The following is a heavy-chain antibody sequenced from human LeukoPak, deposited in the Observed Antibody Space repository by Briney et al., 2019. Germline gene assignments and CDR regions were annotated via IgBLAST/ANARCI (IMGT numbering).Heavy chain of an antibody. V-gene: IGHV3-73*01. J-gene: IGHJ6*03. CDR1: GFTFSRYW. CDR3: TRDRWGSSWYDYYYYMDV. Sequence: GGSLRLSCAASGFTFSRYWMSWVRQASGKGLEWVARIRSKVNNYATAYAASVKGRFTISRDDSKNTAYLQMNSLKIEDTAVYYCTRDRWGSSWYDYYYYMDVWGKGTTVTVSS. CDR2: IRSKVNNYAT. D-gene: IGHD6-13*01.